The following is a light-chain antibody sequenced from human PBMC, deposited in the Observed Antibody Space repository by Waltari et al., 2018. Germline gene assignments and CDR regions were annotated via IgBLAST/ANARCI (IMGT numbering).Light chain of an antibody. CDR1: PNDIGLYNY. CDR3: TSYTTNRTFV. Sequence: QSALTPPASVSGSPGQSVTLSCPGPPNDIGLYNYASWYQVYPGTAPKMIIFEVTNRPSGVSHRFSASKSANTASLSISGLQPEDEADYFCTSYTTNRTFVFGTGTKVTVL. V-gene: IGLV2-14*01. J-gene: IGLJ1*01. CDR2: EVT.